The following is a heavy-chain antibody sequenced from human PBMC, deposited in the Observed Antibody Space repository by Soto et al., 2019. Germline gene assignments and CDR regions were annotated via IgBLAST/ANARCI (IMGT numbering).Heavy chain of an antibody. CDR1: GYTFTSYD. Sequence: QVQLVQSGAEVKKPGASVKVSCKASGYTFTSYDINWVRLATGQGLEWMGWMNPNSGNTAYAQKFQGRVTMTRNTTISTAYKELSRLRSEDTAVYYCARLKQDYAVAWGQGTLVTVSS. J-gene: IGHJ5*02. CDR3: ARLKQDYAVA. V-gene: IGHV1-8*01. D-gene: IGHD3-16*01. CDR2: MNPNSGNT.